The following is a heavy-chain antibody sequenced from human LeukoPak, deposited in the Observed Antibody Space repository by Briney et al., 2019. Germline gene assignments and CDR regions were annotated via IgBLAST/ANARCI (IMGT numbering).Heavy chain of an antibody. J-gene: IGHJ6*03. CDR3: ARDVSSRYRAHYYYYYMDV. CDR2: IGTAGDT. Sequence: GGSLRLSCAASGFTVSSNYMSWVRQAPGKGLEWVSPIGTAGDTSYPSSVKGRFTISRDNAKNSLYLQMNSLRAEDTAVYYCARDVSSRYRAHYYYYYMDVWGKGTTVTVSS. D-gene: IGHD4-11*01. V-gene: IGHV3-69-1*01. CDR1: GFTVSSNY.